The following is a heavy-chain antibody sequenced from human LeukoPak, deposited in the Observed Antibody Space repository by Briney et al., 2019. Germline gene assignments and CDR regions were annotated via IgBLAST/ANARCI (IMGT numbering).Heavy chain of an antibody. V-gene: IGHV3-23*01. D-gene: IGHD3-16*01. J-gene: IGHJ4*02. Sequence: GGSLRLSCAASGFSISGCGMGWVRQAPGKGLEWVSTLSRTGDYTYYADSVKGRFSISRDNSKNTLYLQMASLRVEDTAIYYCAKLPAPGGDYVYFDSWGQGTLVTVSS. CDR3: AKLPAPGGDYVYFDS. CDR1: GFSISGCG. CDR2: LSRTGDYT.